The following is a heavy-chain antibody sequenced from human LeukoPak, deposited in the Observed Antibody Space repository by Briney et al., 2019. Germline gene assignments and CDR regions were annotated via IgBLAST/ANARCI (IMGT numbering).Heavy chain of an antibody. D-gene: IGHD5-18*01. CDR3: AKDRDSYGYFDY. CDR1: GFIFSSYG. CDR2: ISYDGSNK. V-gene: IGHV3-30*18. Sequence: GGSLRLSCAASGFIFSSYGMHWVRQAPGKGLEWVAVISYDGSNKYYADSVKGRFTISRDNSKNTLYLQMNSLRAEDTAVYYCAKDRDSYGYFDYWGQGTLVTVSS. J-gene: IGHJ4*02.